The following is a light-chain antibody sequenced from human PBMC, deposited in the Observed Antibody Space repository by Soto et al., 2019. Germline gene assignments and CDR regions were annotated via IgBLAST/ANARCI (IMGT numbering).Light chain of an antibody. V-gene: IGKV1-9*01. CDR3: QQLDSYPRT. J-gene: IGKJ1*01. CDR1: QGISSY. CDR2: AAS. Sequence: ILLTQSPSSLSASVGDRVTITCRASQGISSYLAWYQQKPGKAPNLLIYAASTLQSGVPARFSGSRSGTDFTPVISSLLPVDFATYYCQQLDSYPRTFGQGTKVEIK.